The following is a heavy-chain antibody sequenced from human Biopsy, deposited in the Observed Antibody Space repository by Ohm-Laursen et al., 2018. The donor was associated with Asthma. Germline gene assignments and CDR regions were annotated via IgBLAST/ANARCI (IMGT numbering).Heavy chain of an antibody. V-gene: IGHV4-34*01. Sequence: DTLSLTCSMYGLSSSGYYWTWIRQPPGKGLEWIGESDHRGNTNINPTLKSRVIISIDTYWNRVSLKLTSVTAADTAVYYCARGPELDVWGQGTTVTVSS. J-gene: IGHJ6*02. CDR2: SDHRGNT. CDR3: ARGPELDV. CDR1: GLSSSGYY.